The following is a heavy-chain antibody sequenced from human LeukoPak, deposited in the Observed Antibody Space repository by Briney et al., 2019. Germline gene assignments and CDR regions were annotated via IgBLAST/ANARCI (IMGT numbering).Heavy chain of an antibody. V-gene: IGHV3-23*01. Sequence: GGSLRFSCAASGFTFSSYAMSWVRQAPGKGLEWVSAISGSGGSTYYADSVKGRFTISRDNSKNTLYLQMNSLRAEDTAVYYCAKDHLYYYDSSGYFDYWGQGTLVTVSS. CDR1: GFTFSSYA. J-gene: IGHJ4*02. CDR2: ISGSGGST. CDR3: AKDHLYYYDSSGYFDY. D-gene: IGHD3-22*01.